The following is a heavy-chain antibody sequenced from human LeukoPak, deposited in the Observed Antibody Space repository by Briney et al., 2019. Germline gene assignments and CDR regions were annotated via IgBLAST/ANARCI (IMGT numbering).Heavy chain of an antibody. J-gene: IGHJ4*02. CDR3: ASSLGIASRSPPGH. V-gene: IGHV1-2*02. CDR1: GYSFTDYY. CDR2: INPNTGGT. D-gene: IGHD6-6*01. Sequence: GASVKVSCKASGYSFTDYYMHWVRQAPGQGLEWMGWINPNTGGTDFAQKFQGRVTMTRDTSISTVYMELSRLRSDDTAMYYCASSLGIASRSPPGHRGQGSLVTVSS.